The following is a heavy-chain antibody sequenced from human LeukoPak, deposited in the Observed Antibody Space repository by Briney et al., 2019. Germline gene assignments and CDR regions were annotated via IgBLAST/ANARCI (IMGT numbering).Heavy chain of an antibody. CDR2: FSYSVNT. J-gene: IGHJ5*02. CDR1: GDSISRSHYY. V-gene: IGHV4-39*01. D-gene: IGHD2-15*01. Sequence: KSSETLSLTCTVSGDSISRSHYYWALIRQPPGKGLEWIGSFSYSVNTYYNPSLKNRVNISVDTSKNQFSLSLSSVTATDTALYYCARHGEFCSGGSCLSRTYSWFDTWGQGTLVTVSS. CDR3: ARHGEFCSGGSCLSRTYSWFDT.